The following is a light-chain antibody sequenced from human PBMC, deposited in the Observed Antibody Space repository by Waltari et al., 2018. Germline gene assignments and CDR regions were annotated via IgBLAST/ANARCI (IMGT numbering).Light chain of an antibody. CDR1: QSVSSN. J-gene: IGKJ2*01. Sequence: EIVMTQSPATLSVPPGEGATLSCRASQSVSSNLAWYQHKPGQAPRLLIYGASTRATGIPARFSGSGSGSEFTLTISSLQSEDFAFYYCQQYNNWPPEDTFGQGTKLEIK. CDR3: QQYNNWPPEDT. CDR2: GAS. V-gene: IGKV3-15*01.